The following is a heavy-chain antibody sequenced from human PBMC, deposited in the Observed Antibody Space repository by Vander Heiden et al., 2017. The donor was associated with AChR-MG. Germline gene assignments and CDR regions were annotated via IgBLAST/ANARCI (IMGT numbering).Heavy chain of an antibody. CDR2: IWYDGSRK. CDR1: GFTFSICG. D-gene: IGHD2-15*01. V-gene: IGHV3-33*01. Sequence: QVQLVESGGGVVQPGRSLRLSCAASGFTFSICGMHWVRQAPGKGLEWVALIWYDGSRKHYADSVRGRFTISRDNSKNTLYLQMNSLTAEDTAVYYCARDFGADDLLRLDYWGQGTLVTVSS. CDR3: ARDFGADDLLRLDY. J-gene: IGHJ4*02.